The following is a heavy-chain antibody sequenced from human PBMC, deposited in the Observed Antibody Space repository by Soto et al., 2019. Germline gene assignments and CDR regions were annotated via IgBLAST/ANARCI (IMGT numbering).Heavy chain of an antibody. CDR3: ARASDFWSNMDV. CDR1: GFTISDYY. CDR2: ISSSGSAV. V-gene: IGHV3-11*01. J-gene: IGHJ6*02. D-gene: IGHD3-3*01. Sequence: QVQLVESGGGLVMPGGSLRLSCAASGFTISDYYMSWIRQAPGKGLEWVSYISSSGSAVYYADSVKGRFTISRDNAKDSMYLQMNSLIAEDTAVYYCARASDFWSNMDVWGQGTTVTVSS.